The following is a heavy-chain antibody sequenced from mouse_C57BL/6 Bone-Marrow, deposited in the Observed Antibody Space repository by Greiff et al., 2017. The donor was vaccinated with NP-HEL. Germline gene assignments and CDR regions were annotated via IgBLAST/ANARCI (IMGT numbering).Heavy chain of an antibody. D-gene: IGHD1-1*01. J-gene: IGHJ2*01. Sequence: QVQLQQSGAELARPGASVKLSCKASGYTFTSYGISWVKQRTGQGLEWIGEIYPRSGNTYYNEKFKGKATLTADKSSSTAYMELRSLTSEDSAVYFCARGYYGSSYGEYWGQGTTLTVSS. CDR1: GYTFTSYG. V-gene: IGHV1-81*01. CDR2: IYPRSGNT. CDR3: ARGYYGSSYGEY.